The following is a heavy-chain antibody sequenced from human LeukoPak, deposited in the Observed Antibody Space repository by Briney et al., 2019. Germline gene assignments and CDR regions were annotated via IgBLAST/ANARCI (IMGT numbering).Heavy chain of an antibody. V-gene: IGHV3-74*01. J-gene: IGHJ4*02. CDR2: INSDGSST. Sequence: GGSLRLSCAASGFTGTSDYMTWVRQAPGKGLVWVSRINSDGSSTSYADSVKGRFTISRDDAKNTLYLQINSLRAEDTAVYYCARVLIAAHQQAFDYWDQGTLVTVSS. D-gene: IGHD6-6*01. CDR3: ARVLIAAHQQAFDY. CDR1: GFTGTSDY.